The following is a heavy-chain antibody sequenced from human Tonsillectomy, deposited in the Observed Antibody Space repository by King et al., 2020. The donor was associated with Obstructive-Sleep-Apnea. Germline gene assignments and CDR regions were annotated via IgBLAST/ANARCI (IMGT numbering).Heavy chain of an antibody. CDR3: ARDVGCVCDY. Sequence: VQLVESGAEVKKPGASVKVSCKASGYTFSSYAISWVRQAPEQGLEWMGWIRAYNGNTNYAQNLQGRATMTTDTSTNTAYMELRSLRSDDTAVYYCARDVGCVCDYWGQGTLVTVSS. D-gene: IGHD2-8*02. J-gene: IGHJ4*02. CDR2: IRAYNGNT. CDR1: GYTFSSYA. V-gene: IGHV1-18*01.